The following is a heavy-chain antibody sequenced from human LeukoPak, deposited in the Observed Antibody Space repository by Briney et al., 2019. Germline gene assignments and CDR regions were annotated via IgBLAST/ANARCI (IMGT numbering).Heavy chain of an antibody. J-gene: IGHJ4*02. CDR3: ARRYYYNLGSFPFDF. CDR1: GGPFSGYF. Sequence: SETLSLTCAVSGGPFSGYFWSWIRQSSGKGLEWIGEVHNSGTTNYNPSLNSRVTISEDTSKNQFYLNLSSVTAADTAVYYCARRYYYNLGSFPFDFWGQGTLVSVSS. CDR2: VHNSGTT. D-gene: IGHD3-10*01. V-gene: IGHV4-34*01.